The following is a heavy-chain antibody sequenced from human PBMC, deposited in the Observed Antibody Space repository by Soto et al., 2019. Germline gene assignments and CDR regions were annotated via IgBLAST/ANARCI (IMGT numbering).Heavy chain of an antibody. CDR3: ATGIQLCTH. Sequence: GGSLRLSCAASLFTFSSCWIHWVRQAPGKGLVWVSRINSDGSSTSYADSVKGRFTISRDNAKNTLYLQMNSLRAEDTAVYYCATGIQLCTHWGQGTMVTVSS. CDR2: INSDGSST. CDR1: LFTFSSCW. J-gene: IGHJ4*02. D-gene: IGHD5-18*01. V-gene: IGHV3-74*01.